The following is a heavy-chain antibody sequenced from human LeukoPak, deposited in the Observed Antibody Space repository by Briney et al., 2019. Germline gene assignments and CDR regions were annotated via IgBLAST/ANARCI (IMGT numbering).Heavy chain of an antibody. D-gene: IGHD3-22*01. V-gene: IGHV3-23*01. CDR1: GFSFSSYG. CDR2: ISGGGGST. J-gene: IGHJ4*02. Sequence: GGSLRLSCAASGFSFSSYGMSWVRQAPGKGLEWVSSISGGGGSTNSADSVKGRFTISRDNSKNTLYLQMNSLRAEDTAVYYCAKSSYYDSSGYYREYYFDHWGQGTLVTVSS. CDR3: AKSSYYDSSGYYREYYFDH.